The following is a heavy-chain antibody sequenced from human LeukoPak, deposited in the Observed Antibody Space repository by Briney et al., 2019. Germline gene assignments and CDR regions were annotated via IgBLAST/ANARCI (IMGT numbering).Heavy chain of an antibody. J-gene: IGHJ4*02. CDR3: ARGGSGYYPSTLPG. V-gene: IGHV3-30*03. CDR2: ISYDGSNK. Sequence: GGSLRLSCAASGFTFSSYGMHWVRQAPGKGLEWVAVISYDGSNKYYADSVRGRFTISRDNSKNTLYLQMNSLRAEDTAVYYCARGGSGYYPSTLPGWGQGTLVTVSS. D-gene: IGHD3-22*01. CDR1: GFTFSSYG.